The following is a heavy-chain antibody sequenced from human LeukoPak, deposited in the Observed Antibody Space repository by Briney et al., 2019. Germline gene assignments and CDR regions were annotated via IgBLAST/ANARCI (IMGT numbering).Heavy chain of an antibody. V-gene: IGHV1-2*02. J-gene: IGHJ4*02. CDR1: GYTFTGYY. CDR3: ARVVLSYGSGSPTFDY. Sequence: ASVKVSCKASGYTFTGYYMHWVRQAPGQGLEWMGWINPNSGGTNYAQKFQGRVTMTRDTSISTAYMELSRLRSDDTAVYYCARVVLSYGSGSPTFDYWGQGTLVTVSS. CDR2: INPNSGGT. D-gene: IGHD3-10*01.